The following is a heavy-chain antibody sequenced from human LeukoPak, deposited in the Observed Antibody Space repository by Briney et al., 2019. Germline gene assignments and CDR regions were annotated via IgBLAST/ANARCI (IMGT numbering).Heavy chain of an antibody. CDR1: GFTFSGSA. CDR3: TPLRIAAAGRDPSGTEGP. V-gene: IGHV3-73*01. J-gene: IGHJ5*02. D-gene: IGHD6-13*01. Sequence: PGGSLRLSCAASGFTFSGSAMHWVRQASGKGLEWVGRIRSKANSYATAYAASVKGRFTISRDDSKNTAYLQMNSLKTEDTAVYYCTPLRIAAAGRDPSGTEGPWGQGTLVTVSS. CDR2: IRSKANSYAT.